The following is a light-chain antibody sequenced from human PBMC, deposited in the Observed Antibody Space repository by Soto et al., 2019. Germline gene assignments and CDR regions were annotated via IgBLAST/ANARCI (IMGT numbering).Light chain of an antibody. CDR2: AAS. CDR3: QQLSNYPVT. V-gene: IGKV1-39*01. Sequence: DIQMTQSPSSLSASVGDRVTITCRASQSISSYLNWYQQKPGKAPKLLIYAASSLQSGVPSRFSGSGSGTDFTLTISSLQPEDFATYYCQQLSNYPVTFGQGTRLEIK. CDR1: QSISSY. J-gene: IGKJ5*01.